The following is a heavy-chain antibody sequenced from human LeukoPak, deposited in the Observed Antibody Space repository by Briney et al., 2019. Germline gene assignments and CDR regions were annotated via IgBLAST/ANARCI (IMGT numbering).Heavy chain of an antibody. V-gene: IGHV3-7*04. Sequence: GGSRRLSCVASGFYFNAYLMSWVRQAPGKGLEWVANINQDGSQKFYLDSVKGRFTISRYNGNKSLYLHMSRLRVEDTAVYYCARDLKGFNLWGQGALVTVSS. CDR3: ARDLKGFNL. CDR2: INQDGSQK. J-gene: IGHJ5*02. CDR1: GFYFNAYL.